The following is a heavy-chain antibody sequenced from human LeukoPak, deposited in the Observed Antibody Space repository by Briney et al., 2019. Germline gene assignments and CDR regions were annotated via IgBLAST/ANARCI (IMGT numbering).Heavy chain of an antibody. CDR3: ARAALGGIGDY. CDR1: GFTFSNYW. D-gene: IGHD6-25*01. Sequence: GGSLRLSCAASGFTFSNYWMRWVRQAPGKGLVWVSGINSDGSSTNYADSVKGRFTISRDNANNTLNLQMNSLRAEDTAVYYCARAALGGIGDYWGQGILVTVSS. CDR2: INSDGSST. J-gene: IGHJ4*02. V-gene: IGHV3-74*01.